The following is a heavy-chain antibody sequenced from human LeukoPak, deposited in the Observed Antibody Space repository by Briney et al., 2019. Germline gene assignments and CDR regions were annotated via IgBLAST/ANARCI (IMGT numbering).Heavy chain of an antibody. J-gene: IGHJ4*02. D-gene: IGHD6-19*01. V-gene: IGHV3-11*05. Sequence: PGGSLRLSCAASGFTFSGYYMSWIRQAPGKGLEWVSCIGSSSSYTNYADSVKCRFTISRDNAKNSLYLQMDGLRAEDTAVYYCARDRGAVAATWFDYWGQGTLVTVSS. CDR1: GFTFSGYY. CDR3: ARDRGAVAATWFDY. CDR2: IGSSSSYT.